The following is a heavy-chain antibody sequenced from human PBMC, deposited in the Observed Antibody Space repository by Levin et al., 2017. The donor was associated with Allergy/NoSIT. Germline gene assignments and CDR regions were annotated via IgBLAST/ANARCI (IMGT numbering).Heavy chain of an antibody. CDR2: IFPSDSDT. J-gene: IGHJ4*02. CDR1: GYSFTSYW. V-gene: IGHV5-51*01. Sequence: RGESLKISCQASGYSFTSYWFGWVRQRPGKGLEWMGLIFPSDSDTRVSPSFQGQIIMSVDKSINTAYLQWSSLKASDSAMYYCARSESDGSNSFDYWGQGTLVTVSS. CDR3: ARSESDGSNSFDY. D-gene: IGHD4-23*01.